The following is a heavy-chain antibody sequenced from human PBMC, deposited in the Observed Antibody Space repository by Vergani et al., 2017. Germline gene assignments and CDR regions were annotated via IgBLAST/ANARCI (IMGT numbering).Heavy chain of an antibody. Sequence: EVQLVESGGDLVQPGRSLRLSCTASGFTFGYYAMDWFSQAPGQGLEWVGGIRSKAYGQATIYAASVKGRFTISRDDSKSIAYLQMNNLQTEDTAMYYCVRDQVTMLRGRDSLDIWGQGTMVTVSS. CDR1: GFTFGYYA. V-gene: IGHV3-49*03. D-gene: IGHD3-10*01. J-gene: IGHJ3*02. CDR2: IRSKAYGQAT. CDR3: VRDQVTMLRGRDSLDI.